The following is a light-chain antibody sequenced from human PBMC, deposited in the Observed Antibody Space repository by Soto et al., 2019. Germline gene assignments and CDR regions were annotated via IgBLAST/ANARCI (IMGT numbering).Light chain of an antibody. CDR3: QQYGSSPHT. V-gene: IGKV3-20*01. CDR2: GAS. CDR1: QSVSSSY. J-gene: IGKJ2*01. Sequence: EIVLTQSPGTLSLSPGERATLSCRASQSVSSSYLAWYQHKPGQAPRLLIYGASSRATGIPDRFSGSGSGTHFTLTLSRLEPDDFAVYYCQQYGSSPHTFGQGTKLEIK.